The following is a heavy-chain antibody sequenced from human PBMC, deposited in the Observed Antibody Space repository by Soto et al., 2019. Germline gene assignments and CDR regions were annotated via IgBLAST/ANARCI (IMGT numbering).Heavy chain of an antibody. D-gene: IGHD6-13*01. CDR1: GGTFSSYA. J-gene: IGHJ4*02. CDR2: IIPIFGTA. CDR3: ARFIAAAGSFDY. V-gene: IGHV1-69*13. Sequence: ASGKVSCKASGGTFSSYAISWVRQAPGQGLEWMGGIIPIFGTANYAQKFQGRVTITADESTSTAYMELSSLRSEDTAVYYCARFIAAAGSFDYWGQGTLVTVSS.